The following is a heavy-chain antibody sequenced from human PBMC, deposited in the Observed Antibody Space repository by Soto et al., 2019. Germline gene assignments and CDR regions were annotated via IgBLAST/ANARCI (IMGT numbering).Heavy chain of an antibody. CDR2: IWYDGSNK. CDR1: GFLFSTYG. CDR3: ARAVGPFDF. Sequence: QVQLVESGGGVVQPGRSLRLSCAASGFLFSTYGMHWVRQAPGKGLEWVAVIWYDGSNKYYADSVRGRFTISRDNSKDILYLEMNSLRAEDTAVYYCARAVGPFDFWGQGTMVTVSS. J-gene: IGHJ3*01. V-gene: IGHV3-33*01.